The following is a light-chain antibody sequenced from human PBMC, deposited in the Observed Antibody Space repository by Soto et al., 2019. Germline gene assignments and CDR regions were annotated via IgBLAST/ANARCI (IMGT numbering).Light chain of an antibody. CDR1: QSISNW. CDR3: QQYNRFWT. J-gene: IGKJ1*01. CDR2: DAS. Sequence: DIQMTQSPSTLSASVGDRVTITCRASQSISNWLAWYQQRPGKAPKLVIYDASILEGGVPSRFSGSGSGTDFTLTISSLQPDDFATYYFQQYNRFWTFGQGTKVEIK. V-gene: IGKV1-5*01.